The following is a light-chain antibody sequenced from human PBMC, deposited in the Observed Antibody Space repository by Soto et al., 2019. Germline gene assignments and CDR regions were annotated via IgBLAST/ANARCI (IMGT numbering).Light chain of an antibody. CDR3: QQYGRSSLT. V-gene: IGKV3-20*01. Sequence: EIVLTQSPGTLSLSPGERATLSCRASQSVSSNYLAWYQHKPGQAPRLLIYGASNKATGIPDRFSGSASGPDFTLTISRLEPEDFAVYYFQQYGRSSLTFGGGTTVAIK. CDR1: QSVSSNY. CDR2: GAS. J-gene: IGKJ4*01.